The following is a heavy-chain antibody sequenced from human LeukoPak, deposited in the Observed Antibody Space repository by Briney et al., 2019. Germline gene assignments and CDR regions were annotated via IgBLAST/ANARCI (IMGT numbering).Heavy chain of an antibody. D-gene: IGHD4-17*01. Sequence: PGGSLRLSCAASGFTFSSYSMNWVRQAPGKGLEWVSYISSSSSTIYYADSVKGRFTISRDNPENTVYLQMNSLRVDDTAVYYCAKVGYGDLAHWGQGTLVPVSS. CDR2: ISSSSSTI. V-gene: IGHV3-48*01. CDR3: AKVGYGDLAH. CDR1: GFTFSSYS. J-gene: IGHJ4*02.